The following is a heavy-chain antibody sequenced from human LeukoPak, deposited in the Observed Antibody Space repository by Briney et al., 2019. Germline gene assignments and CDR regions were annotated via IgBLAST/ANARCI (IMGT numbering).Heavy chain of an antibody. CDR1: GGSISSGGYY. CDR2: IYYSGST. CDR3: ARASRGNDFDY. Sequence: SETLSLTCTVSGGSISSGGYYWSWIRQHPGMGLEWIGYIYYSGSTYYNPSLKSRVTISVDTSKNQFSLKLSSVTAADTAVYYCARASRGNDFDYWGQGTLVTVSS. V-gene: IGHV4-31*03. J-gene: IGHJ4*02.